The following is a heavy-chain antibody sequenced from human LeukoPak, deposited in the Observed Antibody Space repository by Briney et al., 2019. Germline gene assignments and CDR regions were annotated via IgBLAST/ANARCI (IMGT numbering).Heavy chain of an antibody. V-gene: IGHV1-18*01. CDR1: GYTFTSYG. J-gene: IGHJ4*02. Sequence: ASVKVSCKASGYTFTSYGISWVRQAPGQGLEWMGWTSAYNGNTNYAQKLQGRVTMATDTSTSTAYMELRSLRSDDTAVYYCASRGSISGRYDFDYWGQGTLVTVSS. CDR2: TSAYNGNT. D-gene: IGHD1-26*01. CDR3: ASRGSISGRYDFDY.